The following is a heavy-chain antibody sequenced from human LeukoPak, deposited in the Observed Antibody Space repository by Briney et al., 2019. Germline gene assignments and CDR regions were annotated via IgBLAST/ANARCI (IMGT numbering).Heavy chain of an antibody. CDR3: ARVRYGGNIDY. CDR2: INHSGST. CDR1: GGSFSGYY. J-gene: IGHJ4*02. V-gene: IGHV4-34*01. Sequence: SETLSLTCAVYGGSFSGYYWSWIRQPPGKGLEWIGEINHSGSTNYNPSLKSRVTISVDTSENQFSLKLSSVTAADTAVYYCARVRYGGNIDYWGQGTLVTVSS. D-gene: IGHD4-23*01.